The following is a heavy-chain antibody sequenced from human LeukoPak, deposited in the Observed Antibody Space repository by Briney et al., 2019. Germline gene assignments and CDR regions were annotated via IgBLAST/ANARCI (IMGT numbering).Heavy chain of an antibody. Sequence: ASVKVSCKASGYTFTSYSISWVRQAPGQGLEWMGWISAYNGNTNYAQKLQGRVTMTTDTSTSTAYMELRSLRSDDTAVYYCARVIRYSSSWPFDYWGQGTLVTVSS. D-gene: IGHD6-13*01. CDR2: ISAYNGNT. J-gene: IGHJ4*02. CDR3: ARVIRYSSSWPFDY. V-gene: IGHV1-18*01. CDR1: GYTFTSYS.